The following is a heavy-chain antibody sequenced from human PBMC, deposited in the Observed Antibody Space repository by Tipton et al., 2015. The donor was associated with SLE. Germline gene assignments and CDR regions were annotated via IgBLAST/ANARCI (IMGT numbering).Heavy chain of an antibody. D-gene: IGHD3-10*01. CDR2: ISVFNDNR. CDR1: GYTFTSYG. V-gene: IGHV1-18*01. Sequence: QSGAEVKKPGASVKVSCKASGYTFTSYGIAWVRQAPGQGLEWMGWISVFNDNRKYAPKFQGRVTMTTDTSTNTAYMELRSLTSDDTAVYYCGRGGAASGDYVDFWGQGTLVTVSS. CDR3: GRGGAASGDYVDF. J-gene: IGHJ4*02.